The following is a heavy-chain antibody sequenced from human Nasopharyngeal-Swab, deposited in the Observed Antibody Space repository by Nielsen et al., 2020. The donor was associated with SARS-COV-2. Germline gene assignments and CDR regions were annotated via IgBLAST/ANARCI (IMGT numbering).Heavy chain of an antibody. D-gene: IGHD2-15*01. CDR2: IYHSGST. Sequence: VRQVPGKGLEWIGEIYHSGSTNYNPSLKSRINISLDKSKNQFSLKLRSVTAADTAVYYCARVIAWFDPWGQGTLVTVSS. J-gene: IGHJ5*02. CDR3: ARVIAWFDP. V-gene: IGHV4-4*02.